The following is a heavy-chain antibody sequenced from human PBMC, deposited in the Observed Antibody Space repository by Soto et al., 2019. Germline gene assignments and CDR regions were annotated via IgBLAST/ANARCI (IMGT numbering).Heavy chain of an antibody. CDR3: ARHPLSDGLYSSSSRAFDI. CDR1: GGSISSSSYY. J-gene: IGHJ3*02. Sequence: QLQLQESGPGLVKPSETLSLTCTVSGGSISSSSYYWGWIRQPPGKGLEWIGSIYYSGSTYYNPSIKSRVTISVDTSKNQFSLKLSSVTAPDTAVYYCARHPLSDGLYSSSSRAFDIWGQGTMVTVSS. V-gene: IGHV4-39*01. CDR2: IYYSGST. D-gene: IGHD6-6*01.